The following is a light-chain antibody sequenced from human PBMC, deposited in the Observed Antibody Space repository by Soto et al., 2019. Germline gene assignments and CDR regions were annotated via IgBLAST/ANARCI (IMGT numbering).Light chain of an antibody. CDR1: QSVSSY. CDR2: DAS. CDR3: HQRSNWSWT. V-gene: IGKV3-11*01. J-gene: IGKJ1*01. Sequence: EIVLTQSPATLSLSPAERATLSCRASQSVSSYLAWYQQKPGQAPRLLIYDASNRATGIPARFSGSGSGTDFTLTISSLEPEDFAVYYCHQRSNWSWTFGQGTKVEIK.